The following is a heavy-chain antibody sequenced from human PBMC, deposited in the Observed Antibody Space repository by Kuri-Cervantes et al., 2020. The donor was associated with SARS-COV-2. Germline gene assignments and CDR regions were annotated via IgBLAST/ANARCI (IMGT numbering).Heavy chain of an antibody. Sequence: ASVKVSCKASGHTFTSYGISWVRQAPGQGLEWMGWISAYNGNTNYAQKLQGRVTMTTDTSTSTAYMELRSLRSDDTAVYYCARDVHEQWLVRVTAPIWFDPWGQGTLVTVSS. CDR2: ISAYNGNT. V-gene: IGHV1-18*01. CDR1: GHTFTSYG. D-gene: IGHD6-19*01. J-gene: IGHJ5*02. CDR3: ARDVHEQWLVRVTAPIWFDP.